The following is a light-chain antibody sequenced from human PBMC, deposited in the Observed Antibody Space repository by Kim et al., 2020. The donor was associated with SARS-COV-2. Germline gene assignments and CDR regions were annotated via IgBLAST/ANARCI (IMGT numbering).Light chain of an antibody. CDR1: GLGHKD. CDR3: QAWDSHNVV. CDR2: QDS. J-gene: IGLJ2*01. Sequence: SYELTQSPSESVSPRQTASITCSGDGLGHKDVYWYHQRPGQSPVLVMYQDSKRPSGIPERFSGSNSGNTATLTISGSQATDEGDYYCQAWDSHNVVFGGGTQLTVL. V-gene: IGLV3-1*01.